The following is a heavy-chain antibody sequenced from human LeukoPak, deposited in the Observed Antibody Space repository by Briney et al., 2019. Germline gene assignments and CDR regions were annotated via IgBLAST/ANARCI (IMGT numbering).Heavy chain of an antibody. CDR1: GYTFSDYY. CDR3: AIGVNGGNFWIDYMDV. D-gene: IGHD4-23*01. Sequence: ASVKVSCKASGYTFSDYYMHWVRQAPGQGLEWMGRINPNSGGTNFLQKFQGRVTMTRDTSISTAYMELSGLRSDDTAVYYYAIGVNGGNFWIDYMDVWGKGTTVTVSS. J-gene: IGHJ6*03. CDR2: INPNSGGT. V-gene: IGHV1-2*06.